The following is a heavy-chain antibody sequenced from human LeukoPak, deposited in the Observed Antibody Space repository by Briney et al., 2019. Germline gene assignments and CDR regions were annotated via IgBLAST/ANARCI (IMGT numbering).Heavy chain of an antibody. J-gene: IGHJ3*02. V-gene: IGHV1-69*13. CDR3: ARGEATYYYDSSGQLGAFDI. CDR2: IIPIFGTA. Sequence: SVKVSCKASGGTFSSYAISWVRQAPGQGLEWMGGIIPIFGTANYAQKFQGRVTITADESTSTAYMELSSLRSEDTAVYYCARGEATYYYDSSGQLGAFDIWGQGTMVTVSS. D-gene: IGHD3-22*01. CDR1: GGTFSSYA.